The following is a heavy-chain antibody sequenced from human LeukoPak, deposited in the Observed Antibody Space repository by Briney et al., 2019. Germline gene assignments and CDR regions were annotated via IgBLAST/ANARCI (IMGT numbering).Heavy chain of an antibody. CDR3: AREGPIAAAGD. CDR2: INPSGGST. CDR1: GYSFTSYY. Sequence: ASVKVSCKASGYSFTSYYMHWVRQAPGQGLEWMGIINPSGGSTSYAQKFQGRVTMTRDMSTSTVYMELSRLRSDDTAVYYCAREGPIAAAGDWGQGTLVTVSS. J-gene: IGHJ4*02. V-gene: IGHV1-46*01. D-gene: IGHD6-13*01.